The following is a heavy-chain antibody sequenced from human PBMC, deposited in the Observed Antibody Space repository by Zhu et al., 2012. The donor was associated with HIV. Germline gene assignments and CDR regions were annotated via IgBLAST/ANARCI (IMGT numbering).Heavy chain of an antibody. D-gene: IGHD5-18*01. Sequence: QVQLQESGPRLVKFSQTLSLTCGVSRYSISRGYYWAWIRQPPGKGLEWIATIFHSGSPHYNPSLKNRVSVSVDTSKNQYSLKLTSVTAADTAVYYCASSSSGYGYFDYWGREPWSRLL. CDR3: ASSSSGYGYFDY. J-gene: IGHJ4*02. CDR1: RYSISRGYY. V-gene: IGHV4-38-2*01. CDR2: IFHSGSP.